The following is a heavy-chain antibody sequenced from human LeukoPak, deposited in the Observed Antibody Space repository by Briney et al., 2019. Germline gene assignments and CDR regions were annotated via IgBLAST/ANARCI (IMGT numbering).Heavy chain of an antibody. CDR2: ISGSGVST. J-gene: IGHJ4*02. CDR1: RFTFSSYA. Sequence: GGSLRLSCAASRFTFSSYAMSWVRQAPGKGLEWVSAISGSGVSTYYADSVKGRFTISRDNSKNTLYLQMNSLRAEDTAVYYCAKGLGDDFWSRAHDSWGQGTLVTVSP. V-gene: IGHV3-23*01. CDR3: AKGLGDDFWSRAHDS. D-gene: IGHD3-3*01.